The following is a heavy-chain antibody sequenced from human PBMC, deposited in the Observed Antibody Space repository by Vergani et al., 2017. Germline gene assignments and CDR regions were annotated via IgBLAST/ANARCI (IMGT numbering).Heavy chain of an antibody. D-gene: IGHD3-9*01. Sequence: EVQLVESGGGLVQPGGSLRLSCAASGFTFSSYAMHWVRQAPGKGLEYVSAISSNGGSTYYANSVKGRFTISIDNSKNTLYLQMGSLRAEDMAVYYCARDRNYDILTGYYTLNYYYYGMDVWGQGTTVTVSS. V-gene: IGHV3-64*01. CDR3: ARDRNYDILTGYYTLNYYYYGMDV. CDR2: ISSNGGST. CDR1: GFTFSSYA. J-gene: IGHJ6*02.